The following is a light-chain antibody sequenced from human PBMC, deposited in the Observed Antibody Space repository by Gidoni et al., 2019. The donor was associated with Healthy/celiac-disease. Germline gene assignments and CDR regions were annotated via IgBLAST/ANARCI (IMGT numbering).Light chain of an antibody. CDR2: GAS. CDR1: QSVSSS. Sequence: DIVMTQSPATLSVSPGERATLSCRASQSVSSSLAWYQQKPGQAPRLLIYGASTRATGIPARFSGSGSGTDFTLTISSLQSEDFAVYYCQQYNNWPPWTFGQGTKVEIK. V-gene: IGKV3-15*01. CDR3: QQYNNWPPWT. J-gene: IGKJ1*01.